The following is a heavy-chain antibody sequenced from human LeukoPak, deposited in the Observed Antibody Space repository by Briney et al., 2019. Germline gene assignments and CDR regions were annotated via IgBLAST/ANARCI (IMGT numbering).Heavy chain of an antibody. V-gene: IGHV1-46*01. CDR2: IDPSGGST. Sequence: ASVKVSCKASGYTFTRYYMHWVRQAPGHGLGWMGIIDPSGGSTSYAQKFQGGVTMTRDATTSTVYLELSSLRSEDTAVYYCARDFGEMPNYWGQGTLVTVSS. J-gene: IGHJ4*02. CDR1: GYTFTRYY. D-gene: IGHD5-24*01. CDR3: ARDFGEMPNY.